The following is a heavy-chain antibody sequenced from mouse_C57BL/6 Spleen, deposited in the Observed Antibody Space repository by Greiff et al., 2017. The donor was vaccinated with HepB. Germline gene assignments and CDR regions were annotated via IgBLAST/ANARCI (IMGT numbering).Heavy chain of an antibody. CDR1: GFNFKNTY. CDR2: IDPANGNT. J-gene: IGHJ1*03. V-gene: IGHV14-3*01. CDR3: TRAKEVANWYFDV. Sequence: EVQLQQSVAELVRPGASVKLSCTASGFNFKNTYMHWVKQRPEQSLEWIGRIDPANGNTKYAPKFQGKATITADTSSNTAYLQLSSLTSEDTAIYYCTRAKEVANWYFDVWGTGTTVTVSS. D-gene: IGHD1-1*01.